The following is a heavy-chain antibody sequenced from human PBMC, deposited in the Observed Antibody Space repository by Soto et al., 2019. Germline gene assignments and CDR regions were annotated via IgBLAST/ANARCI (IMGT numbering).Heavy chain of an antibody. V-gene: IGHV4-59*08. CDR2: IYYSGST. Sequence: PSETLSLTCTVSGDSFSSYYWSWIRQPPGKGLEWIGYIYYSGSTKYNPSLKSRVTISVDTSKSQFSLKLSSVTAADTAVYYCARHFYGGNSYYYYGMDVWAQGTTVTVSS. CDR1: GDSFSSYY. J-gene: IGHJ6*02. CDR3: ARHFYGGNSYYYYGMDV. D-gene: IGHD2-15*01.